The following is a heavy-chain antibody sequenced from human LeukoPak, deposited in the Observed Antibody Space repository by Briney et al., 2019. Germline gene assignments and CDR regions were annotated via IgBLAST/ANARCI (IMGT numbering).Heavy chain of an antibody. Sequence: PSETLSLTCTVSGGSIGTYYWSWVRQSPGTGLEWVGYIYVTGTRYNPYLQSRVTISVDRSRNQFFLKMTSVTAADTAVYYCARHIGGGIEDMDVWGRGTKVTVSS. CDR3: ARHIGGGIEDMDV. D-gene: IGHD3-16*02. V-gene: IGHV4-59*08. J-gene: IGHJ6*03. CDR2: IYVTGT. CDR1: GGSIGTYY.